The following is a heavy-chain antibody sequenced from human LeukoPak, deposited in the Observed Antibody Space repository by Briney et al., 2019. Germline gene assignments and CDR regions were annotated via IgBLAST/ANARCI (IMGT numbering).Heavy chain of an antibody. D-gene: IGHD2-2*01. CDR3: ARDYCGGTTCYPDY. V-gene: IGHV4-61*01. Sequence: SETLSLTCTVYGDSLSSRNYYWNCFRQPPGKTLKRIEYFHSRGNTIYNPSLKSRATISADTSKNQFSLTVTSVTAADTAFYYCARDYCGGTTCYPDYWGQGTLVTVSS. J-gene: IGHJ4*02. CDR2: FHSRGNT. CDR1: GDSLSSRNYY.